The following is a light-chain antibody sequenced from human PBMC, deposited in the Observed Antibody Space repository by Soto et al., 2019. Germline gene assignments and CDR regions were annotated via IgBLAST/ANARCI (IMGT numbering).Light chain of an antibody. CDR3: AAWADSQSVV. CDR1: SSNIGGNY. V-gene: IGLV1-47*02. Sequence: QSVLTQPPSASGSPGQRVTISCSGSSSNIGGNYVYWYQQHPGTAPKLLIYDDDHRPSGVSDRFSGSKSGTSASLAITGLRAEDEADYHCAAWADSQSVVFGAGTKLTVL. CDR2: DDD. J-gene: IGLJ2*01.